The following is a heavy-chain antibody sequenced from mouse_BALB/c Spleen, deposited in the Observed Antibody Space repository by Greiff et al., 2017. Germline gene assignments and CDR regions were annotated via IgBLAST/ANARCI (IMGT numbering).Heavy chain of an antibody. Sequence: EVKVIESGGGLVQPKGSLKLSCAASGFTFNTYAMNWVRQAPGKGLEWVARIRSKSNNYATYYADSVKDRFTISRDDSQSMLYLQVNNLKTEDTAMYYCGRGTSFAYWGQGTLVTVSA. V-gene: IGHV10-1*02. CDR1: GFTFNTYA. CDR3: GRGTSFAY. CDR2: IRSKSNNYAT. D-gene: IGHD3-3*01. J-gene: IGHJ3*01.